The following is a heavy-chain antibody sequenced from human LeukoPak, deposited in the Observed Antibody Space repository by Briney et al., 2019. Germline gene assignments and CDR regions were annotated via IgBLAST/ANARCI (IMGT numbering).Heavy chain of an antibody. D-gene: IGHD2-15*01. J-gene: IGHJ4*02. Sequence: SETLSHTCTVSGGSSTSYYWTWIRQPPGKGLEWIGYIHPSGSTNYNPSLKSRVTMSVDTSKNQFSLRLSSVTAADTAVYYCVRPGQSSWWVYFNYWGRGTVVTVSS. CDR3: VRPGQSSWWVYFNY. CDR2: IHPSGST. V-gene: IGHV4-4*09. CDR1: GGSSTSYY.